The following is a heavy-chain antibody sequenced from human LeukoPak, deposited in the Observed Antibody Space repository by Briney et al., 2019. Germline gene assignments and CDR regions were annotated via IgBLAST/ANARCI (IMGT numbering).Heavy chain of an antibody. D-gene: IGHD3-10*01. CDR1: GYDFNNYW. V-gene: IGHV5-51*01. Sequence: GESLKISCKASGYDFNNYWIAWLRQVPGTGLEWMGIIYPGDSAATCSPSFQGQVTMSADKSISTAYLQWSSLKASDTAMYYCARQPFFGELPYYFDYWGQGTLVTVSS. J-gene: IGHJ4*02. CDR3: ARQPFFGELPYYFDY. CDR2: IYPGDSAA.